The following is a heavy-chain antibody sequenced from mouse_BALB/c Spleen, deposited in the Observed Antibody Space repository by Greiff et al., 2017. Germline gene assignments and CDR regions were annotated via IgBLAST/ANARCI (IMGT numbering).Heavy chain of an antibody. V-gene: IGHV1S22*01. CDR2: IYPGSGST. Sequence: LQQPGSELVRPGASVTLSCTASGYTFTSYWMHWVKQRPGQGLVWIGNIYPGSGSTNYDDKFKSKATLTVDTSSSTAYMQLSSLTSEDSAVYYSARSRSTMIATAYYYAMDYWGQGTSVTVSA. D-gene: IGHD2-4*01. J-gene: IGHJ4*01. CDR3: ARSRSTMIATAYYYAMDY. CDR1: GYTFTSYW.